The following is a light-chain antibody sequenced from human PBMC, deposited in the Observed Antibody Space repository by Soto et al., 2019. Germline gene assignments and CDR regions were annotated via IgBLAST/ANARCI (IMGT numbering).Light chain of an antibody. J-gene: IGKJ2*01. CDR2: GAS. CDR3: QQYGSSPLYT. V-gene: IGKV3-20*01. CDR1: QSVSSSY. Sequence: EIVLTQSPGTLSLSPGQRATLSCRASQSVSSSYLAWYQQKPGQAPRLLIYGASSRATVIPDRFSGSGSGKDFTLTISRLEPEDFAVYYCQQYGSSPLYTFGQGTKLEIK.